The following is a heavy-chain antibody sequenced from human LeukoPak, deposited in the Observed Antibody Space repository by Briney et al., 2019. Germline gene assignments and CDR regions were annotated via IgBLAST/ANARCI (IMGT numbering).Heavy chain of an antibody. CDR3: ARRTAITLDAFDI. CDR2: IYYSGGT. D-gene: IGHD5-12*01. CDR1: GGSISSGGYY. J-gene: IGHJ3*02. V-gene: IGHV4-31*03. Sequence: SETLSLTCTVSGGSISSGGYYWSWIRQHPGKGLEWIGYIYYSGGTYYNPSPKSRLTISVDTSKNQFSLKLSSVIAADTAVYYCARRTAITLDAFDIWGQGTMVTVSS.